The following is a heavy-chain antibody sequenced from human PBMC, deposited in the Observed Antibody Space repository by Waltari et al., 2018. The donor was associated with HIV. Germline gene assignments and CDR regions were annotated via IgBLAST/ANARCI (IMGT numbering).Heavy chain of an antibody. CDR3: ARDSPTGMIVAPFDY. D-gene: IGHD3-22*01. CDR1: GGSISSYY. V-gene: IGHV4-4*07. Sequence: QVQLQESGPGLVKPSETLSLTCTVSGGSISSYYWSWIRQPAGKGLEWIGRIYTSGSTNYNPSLKSRVTMSVDTSKNQFSLKLSSVTAADTVVYYCARDSPTGMIVAPFDYWGQGTLVTVSS. J-gene: IGHJ4*02. CDR2: IYTSGST.